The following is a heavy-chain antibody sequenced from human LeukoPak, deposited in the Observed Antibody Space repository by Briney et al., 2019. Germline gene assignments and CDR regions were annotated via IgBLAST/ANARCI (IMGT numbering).Heavy chain of an antibody. V-gene: IGHV3-49*04. CDR2: IRSKAYGGTT. Sequence: GGSLRLSCAASGFTFSSYAMHWVRQAPGKGLEWVGFIRSKAYGGTTEYAASVKGRFTISRDDSKSIAYLQMNSLKTEDTAVYYCTRGGDVERWLQFLDYWGQGTLVTVSS. D-gene: IGHD5-24*01. CDR1: GFTFSSYA. J-gene: IGHJ4*02. CDR3: TRGGDVERWLQFLDY.